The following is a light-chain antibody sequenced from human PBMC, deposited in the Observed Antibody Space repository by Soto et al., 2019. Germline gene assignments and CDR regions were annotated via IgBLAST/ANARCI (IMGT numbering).Light chain of an antibody. CDR3: QQSYSTPKT. V-gene: IGKV1-39*01. Sequence: DIVMTQSPDSLAVSLAERATINCKSGQSVLSSSNNKNYLNWYQQKPGKAPKLLIYAASSLQSGVPSRFSGSGSGTDFTLTISSLQPEDFATYYCQQSYSTPKTCGQGTKVDIK. CDR1: QSVLSSSNNKNY. CDR2: AAS. J-gene: IGKJ1*01.